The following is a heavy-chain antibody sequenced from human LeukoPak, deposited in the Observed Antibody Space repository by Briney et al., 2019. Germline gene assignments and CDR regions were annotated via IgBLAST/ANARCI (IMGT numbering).Heavy chain of an antibody. CDR3: GSEPDYVDGED. J-gene: IGHJ4*02. CDR2: MKQDGSEK. V-gene: IGHV3-7*03. D-gene: IGHD4/OR15-4a*01. Sequence: ETLSLTCTVSGGSIRSSYYYWGWIRQAPGKGLEWVANMKQDGSEKYYVDSVKGRFTISRDNSKNTLYLQMNNLRAEDTAVYYCGSEPDYVDGEDWGQGTLVTVSS. CDR1: GGSIRSSYYY.